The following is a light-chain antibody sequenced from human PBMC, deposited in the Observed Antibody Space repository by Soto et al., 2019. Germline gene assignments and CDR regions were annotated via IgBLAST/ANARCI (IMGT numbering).Light chain of an antibody. CDR2: DAS. J-gene: IGKJ5*01. CDR1: QSIGLA. V-gene: IGKV3-11*01. CDR3: QQLYTLPFT. Sequence: EIVLTQSPATLSLSPGERATLSCRASQSIGLAIAWYQHKPGQAPRLLIFDASQRATGIPARFRGSGSGTDFTLSISSLEPEDFAAYHCQQLYTLPFTFGQGTRL.